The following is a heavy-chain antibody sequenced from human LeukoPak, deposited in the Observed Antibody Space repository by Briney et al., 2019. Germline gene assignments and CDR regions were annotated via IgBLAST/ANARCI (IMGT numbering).Heavy chain of an antibody. CDR3: ARDRNYVSSGYYLPFDY. CDR1: GGTFSSYA. J-gene: IGHJ4*02. CDR2: IIPIFGTA. V-gene: IGHV1-69*13. D-gene: IGHD3-22*01. Sequence: ASVTVSCTASGGTFSSYAISWVRQAPGQGLEWMGGIIPIFGTANYAQKFQGRVTITADESTSTAYMELSSLRSEDTAVYYCARDRNYVSSGYYLPFDYWGQGTLVTVSS.